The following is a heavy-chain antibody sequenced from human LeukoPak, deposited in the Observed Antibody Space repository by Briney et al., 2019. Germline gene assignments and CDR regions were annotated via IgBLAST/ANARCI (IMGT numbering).Heavy chain of an antibody. J-gene: IGHJ6*03. Sequence: GGSLRLSCAASGFTFSSHGMSWVRQAPGRGLEWVSPISGSGDNTYYADSVKGRFTISRDNSKNTLYLQMNSLRAEDTAVYYYAKGGVAATHYYYYYMDVWGKGTTVTISS. V-gene: IGHV3-23*01. D-gene: IGHD2-15*01. CDR1: GFTFSSHG. CDR3: AKGGVAATHYYYYYMDV. CDR2: ISGSGDNT.